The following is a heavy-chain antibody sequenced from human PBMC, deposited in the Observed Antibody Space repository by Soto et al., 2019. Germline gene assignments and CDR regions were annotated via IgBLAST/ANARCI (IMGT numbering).Heavy chain of an antibody. J-gene: IGHJ4*02. CDR2: FSGGSGTT. Sequence: EVHLLESGGGLVQPGGSLRLSCAASGFSLSTYGVTWVRQAPGKGLAWVSGFSGGSGTTHYADSVKGRFSITRDNSKNTAHLEMNSLRVEDTAIYYCAKWNGYGDYWGQGILVTVSS. CDR3: AKWNGYGDY. CDR1: GFSLSTYG. V-gene: IGHV3-23*01. D-gene: IGHD1-1*01.